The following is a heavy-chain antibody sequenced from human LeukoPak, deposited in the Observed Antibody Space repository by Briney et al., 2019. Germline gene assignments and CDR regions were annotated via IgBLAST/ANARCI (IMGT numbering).Heavy chain of an antibody. D-gene: IGHD4-17*01. CDR1: GGSISSYY. J-gene: IGHJ4*02. CDR3: ARANTVTTLDY. CDR2: IYYSGST. V-gene: IGHV4-59*12. Sequence: SETLSLTCTVSGGSISSYYWSWTRQPPGKGLEWIGYIYYSGSTYYNPSLKSRVTISVDTSKNQFSLKLSSVTAADTAVYYCARANTVTTLDYWGQGTLVTVSS.